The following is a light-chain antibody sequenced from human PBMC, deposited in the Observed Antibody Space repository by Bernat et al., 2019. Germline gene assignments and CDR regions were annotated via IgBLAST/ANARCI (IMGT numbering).Light chain of an antibody. J-gene: IGLJ3*02. CDR3: AAWDDSLNGPV. V-gene: IGLV1-44*01. CDR2: TNN. CDR1: SSNIGSNT. Sequence: QSVLTQPPSASGTPGQRVTISCSGSSSNIGSNTVNWYQQLPGTAPKLLIYTNNQRPSGVPDRFSGSKSGTSASLAISGLQSEDEAVYYGAAWDDSLNGPVFGGGTKLTVL.